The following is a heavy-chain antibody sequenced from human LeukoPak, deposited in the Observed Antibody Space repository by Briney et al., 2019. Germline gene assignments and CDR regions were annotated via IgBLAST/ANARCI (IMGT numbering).Heavy chain of an antibody. CDR1: GFTFSSYS. Sequence: GGSLRLSCAASGFTFSSYSMNWVRQAPGKGLEWVSSISSSSYIYYADSVKGRFTISRDNAKNSLYPQMNSLRAEDTAVYYCARWGNTAMVTYHYYYMDVWGKGTTVTVSS. J-gene: IGHJ6*03. V-gene: IGHV3-21*01. D-gene: IGHD5-18*01. CDR3: ARWGNTAMVTYHYYYMDV. CDR2: ISSSSYI.